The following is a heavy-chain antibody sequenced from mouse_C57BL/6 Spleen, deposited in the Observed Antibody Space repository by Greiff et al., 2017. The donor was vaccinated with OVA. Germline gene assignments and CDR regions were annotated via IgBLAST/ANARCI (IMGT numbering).Heavy chain of an antibody. Sequence: EVQVVESGDGLVKPGGSLKLSCAASGFTFSSSAMSWVRQTPVQRLEWVAYLSPGGDYTYYADTVKGRFTLSRDNARNTLYLQMSSLKSEDTPMYYCASIRGAYYSNCEGGAMDYWGQGTSVTVSS. V-gene: IGHV5S21*01. CDR3: ASIRGAYYSNCEGGAMDY. D-gene: IGHD2-5*01. CDR2: LSPGGDYT. CDR1: GFTFSSSA. J-gene: IGHJ4*01.